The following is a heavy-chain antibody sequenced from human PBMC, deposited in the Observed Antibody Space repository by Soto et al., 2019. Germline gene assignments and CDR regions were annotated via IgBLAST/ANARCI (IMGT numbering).Heavy chain of an antibody. CDR1: GYSFSSFW. CDR3: ATPYLNYDK. CDR2: IFPSDSDT. J-gene: IGHJ4*02. D-gene: IGHD3-3*01. Sequence: PGESLKISCKGSGYSFSSFWIGWVRQMPGKGLEWMGIIFPSDSDTKYRPSFQGQVTISADLSISTAYLQWSSLKASDTAIYYCATPYLNYDKWGQGTVVTVSS. V-gene: IGHV5-51*01.